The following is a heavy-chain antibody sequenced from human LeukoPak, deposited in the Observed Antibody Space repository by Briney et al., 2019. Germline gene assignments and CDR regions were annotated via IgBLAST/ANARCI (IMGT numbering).Heavy chain of an antibody. Sequence: GGSLRLSCVASGFSFTSSHMTWVRQAPGKGLEWVSSISTSSSYIYYADSVKGRFTISRDNAKNSLYLQMNSLRAEDTAVYYCARAEPTVTTDYWGQGTLVTVSS. V-gene: IGHV3-21*01. D-gene: IGHD4-17*01. CDR2: ISTSSSYI. J-gene: IGHJ4*02. CDR3: ARAEPTVTTDY. CDR1: GFSFTSSH.